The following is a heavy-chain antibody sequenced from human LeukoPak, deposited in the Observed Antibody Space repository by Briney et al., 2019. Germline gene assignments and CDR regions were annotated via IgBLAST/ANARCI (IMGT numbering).Heavy chain of an antibody. CDR1: GYTFTSYY. J-gene: IGHJ5*02. V-gene: IGHV1-46*01. Sequence: ASVKVSCKASGYTFTSYYTHWVRQAPGQGLEWMGIINPSGGSTSYAQKFQGRVTMTRDMSTSTVYMELSSLRSEDTAVYYCARGDAKGWFDPWGQGTLVTVSS. CDR3: ARGDAKGWFDP. D-gene: IGHD5-24*01. CDR2: INPSGGST.